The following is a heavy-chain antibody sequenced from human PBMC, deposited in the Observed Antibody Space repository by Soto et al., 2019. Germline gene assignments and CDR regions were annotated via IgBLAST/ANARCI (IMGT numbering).Heavy chain of an antibody. V-gene: IGHV2-70*04. CDR3: ARTTNTGTDY. D-gene: IGHD1-1*01. CDR1: GFSLTSNEMR. CDR2: IDWDGEK. J-gene: IGHJ4*02. Sequence: SGPTLVNPTQTLTLTCTFSGFSLTSNEMRVTWIRQPPGKALEWLARIDWDGEKFYSSSLRTRLTISKDSSKNQVVLTMTNMDPVDTATYYCARTTNTGTDYWGEGTIVTVYS.